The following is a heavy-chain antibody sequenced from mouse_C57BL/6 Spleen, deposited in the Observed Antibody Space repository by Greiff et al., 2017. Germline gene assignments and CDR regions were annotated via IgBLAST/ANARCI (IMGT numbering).Heavy chain of an antibody. CDR1: GFTFSDYG. CDR3: ARGSTAGFAY. V-gene: IGHV5-17*01. J-gene: IGHJ3*01. CDR2: LSSGSSTI. Sequence: EVHLVESGGGLVKPGGSLKLSCAASGFTFSDYGMHWVRQAPEKGLEWVAYLSSGSSTIYYADTVKGRFTISRDNDKNTLFLQMTSLRSKDTALYYYARGSTAGFAYWGQGTLVTVSA.